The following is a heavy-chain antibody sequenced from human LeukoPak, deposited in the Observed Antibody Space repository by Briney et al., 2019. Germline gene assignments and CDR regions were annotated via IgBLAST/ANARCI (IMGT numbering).Heavy chain of an antibody. V-gene: IGHV5-51*01. Sequence: GESLKISCKASGYSFITDWIAWVRQMPGKGLEWMGIIYPGDSDTRYCPSFQGQVTISADNSISTAYLQWSSLKASDTAMYYCARGGRRAVAGTFDYWGQGTLVTVSS. D-gene: IGHD6-19*01. J-gene: IGHJ4*02. CDR1: GYSFITDW. CDR3: ARGGRRAVAGTFDY. CDR2: IYPGDSDT.